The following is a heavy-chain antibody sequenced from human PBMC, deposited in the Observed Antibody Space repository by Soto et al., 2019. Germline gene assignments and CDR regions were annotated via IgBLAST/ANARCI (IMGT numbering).Heavy chain of an antibody. V-gene: IGHV4-59*01. CDR1: GDSNSNYY. Sequence: SETLSLTCTVSGDSNSNYYWSWIRQSPDKALEWIGYISYSGGTSYNPSLKSRLTISVGTSKNQFSLKLSSVTAADTAVYYCARGAERVVPAALNWFDPWGQGTLVTVSS. CDR2: ISYSGGT. D-gene: IGHD2-2*01. J-gene: IGHJ5*02. CDR3: ARGAERVVPAALNWFDP.